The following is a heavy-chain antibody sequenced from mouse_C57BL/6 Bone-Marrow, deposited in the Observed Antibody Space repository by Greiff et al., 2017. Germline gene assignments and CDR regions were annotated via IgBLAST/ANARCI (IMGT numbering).Heavy chain of an antibody. CDR1: GYAFSSSW. CDR3: VPAFHWYFDV. J-gene: IGHJ1*03. Sequence: QVQLQQSGPELVKPGASVKISCKASGYAFSSSWMNWVKQRPGKGLEWIGRIYPGDGDTNYNGKFKGKATLTADKSSSTAYMQLSSLTSEDSAVYFCVPAFHWYFDVWGTGTTVTVSS. CDR2: IYPGDGDT. V-gene: IGHV1-82*01. D-gene: IGHD3-1*01.